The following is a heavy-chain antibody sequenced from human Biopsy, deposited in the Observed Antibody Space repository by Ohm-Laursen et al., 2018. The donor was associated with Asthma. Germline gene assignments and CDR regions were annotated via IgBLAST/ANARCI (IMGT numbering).Heavy chain of an antibody. CDR1: GYTLNSAG. J-gene: IGHJ6*02. CDR3: ARAVDYSHYYGIDV. Sequence: GPSVKVSRKTSGYTLNSAGITWVRQAPGQGLEWMGWISVYNGNTKVAQKLQDRVTMTTDTSTSTAYMELRSLRSDDTAVYFCARAVDYSHYYGIDVWGQGTTVTVS. D-gene: IGHD3-10*01. V-gene: IGHV1-18*01. CDR2: ISVYNGNT.